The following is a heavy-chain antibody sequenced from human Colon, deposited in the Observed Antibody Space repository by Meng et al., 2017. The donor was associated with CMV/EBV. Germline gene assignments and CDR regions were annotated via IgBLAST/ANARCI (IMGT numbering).Heavy chain of an antibody. CDR1: YTFTSYG. CDR2: IKPNNGGT. V-gene: IGHV1-2*02. Sequence: YTFTSYGISWVRQAPGQGLEWMGCIKPNNGGTNYAQKFQGRVTMTRDTSINTAYMELSRLTSDDTAVYYCARSLGDVWTGYYTPFDYWGQGTLVTVSS. J-gene: IGHJ4*02. D-gene: IGHD3/OR15-3a*01. CDR3: ARSLGDVWTGYYTPFDY.